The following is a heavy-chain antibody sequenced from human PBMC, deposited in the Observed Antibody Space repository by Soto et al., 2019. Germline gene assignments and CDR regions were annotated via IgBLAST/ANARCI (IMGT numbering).Heavy chain of an antibody. CDR1: GGSISSYY. D-gene: IGHD4-17*01. V-gene: IGHV4-59*01. Sequence: SETLSLTCTVSGGSISSYYWSWIRQPPGKGLEWIGYIYYSGSTNYNPSLKSRVTISVDTSKNQFSLKLSSVTAADTAMYYCASYGDFDAFDIWGQGTMVTVSS. CDR3: ASYGDFDAFDI. J-gene: IGHJ3*02. CDR2: IYYSGST.